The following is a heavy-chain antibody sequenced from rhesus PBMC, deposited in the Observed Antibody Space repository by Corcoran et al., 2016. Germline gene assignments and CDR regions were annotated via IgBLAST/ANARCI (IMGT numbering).Heavy chain of an antibody. CDR3: YKDGLQGYGSCCVCSRMDD. CDR1: GFTYSSYA. CDR2: ISGGGIT. Sequence: VQVVEGGGSVATPGGSLRLTCAASGFTYSSYAMHWVRPAPGKGMEWVSAISGGGITDYSADVTRRVPPSTYNSNNTLCLLTHTLRSEDAAGAVVYKDGLQGYGSCCVCSRMDDWGRGVLVTVSS. D-gene: IGHD2-8*01. V-gene: IGHV3-103*01. J-gene: IGHJ5-2*02.